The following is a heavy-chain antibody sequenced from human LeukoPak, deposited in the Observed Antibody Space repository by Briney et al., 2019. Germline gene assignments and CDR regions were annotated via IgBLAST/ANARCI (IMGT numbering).Heavy chain of an antibody. J-gene: IGHJ4*02. CDR2: IYHSGST. CDR3: ARGIPGYYGTSGYYYDY. V-gene: IGHV4-4*02. CDR1: GGSISSSNW. Sequence: SETLSLACAVSGGSISSSNWWSWVRQPPGKGLEWIGEIYHSGSTNYNPSLKSRVTISVDKSKNQFSLRLSSVSAADTAVYYCARGIPGYYGTSGYYYDYWGQGTLVTVSS. D-gene: IGHD3-22*01.